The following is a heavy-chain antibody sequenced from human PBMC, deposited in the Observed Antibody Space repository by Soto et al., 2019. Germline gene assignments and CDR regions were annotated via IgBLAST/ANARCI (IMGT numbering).Heavy chain of an antibody. J-gene: IGHJ4*02. V-gene: IGHV3-23*01. D-gene: IGHD1-1*01. CDR3: ARWNGYGDS. Sequence: GGSLRLSCAASGFSISTYGVTWVRQAPGRGLEWVSGFSGSSGNTYYADSVKGRFTISRDNSKNTVYLQMNSLRAEDTAVYYCARWNGYGDSWGQGTLVTVSS. CDR2: FSGSSGNT. CDR1: GFSISTYG.